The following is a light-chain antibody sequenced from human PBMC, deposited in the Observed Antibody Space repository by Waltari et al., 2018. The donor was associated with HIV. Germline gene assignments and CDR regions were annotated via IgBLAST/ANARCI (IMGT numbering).Light chain of an antibody. CDR1: QCIRND. V-gene: IGKV1-17*01. CDR2: ATS. J-gene: IGKJ4*01. Sequence: IHMTQSPSSLSAYVGDRVSITCRASQCIRNDLGWYQQKPGQAPKRLIYATSSLQSGVSSRFSGSGSGTEFTLTISSLQPEDFATYYCLQHNTYPLTFGGGTKVEIK. CDR3: LQHNTYPLT.